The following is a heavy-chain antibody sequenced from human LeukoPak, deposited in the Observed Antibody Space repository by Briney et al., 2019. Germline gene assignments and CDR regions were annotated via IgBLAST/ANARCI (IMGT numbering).Heavy chain of an antibody. CDR1: GFTFSDYY. Sequence: GGSLRLSCAASGFTFSDYYMGWIRQAPGKGLEWVSYISSSGSTIYYADSVKGRFTISRDNAKNSLYLQMNSLRAEDTAVYYCASLGKAYGSGSYPDYWGQGTLVTVSS. CDR3: ASLGKAYGSGSYPDY. CDR2: ISSSGSTI. D-gene: IGHD3-10*01. V-gene: IGHV3-11*01. J-gene: IGHJ4*02.